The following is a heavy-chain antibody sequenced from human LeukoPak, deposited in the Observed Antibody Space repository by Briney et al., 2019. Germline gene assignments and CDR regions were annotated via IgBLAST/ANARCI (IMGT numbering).Heavy chain of an antibody. CDR3: ASDRDYYDSSGYLFDY. CDR1: GFTFSSYW. D-gene: IGHD3-22*01. V-gene: IGHV3-7*01. CDR2: IKQDGSEK. J-gene: IGHJ4*02. Sequence: PGGSLRLSCAASGFTFSSYWMSWVRQAPGKGLEWVVNIKQDGSEKYYVDSVKGRFTISRDNAKNSLYLQMSSLRAEDTAVYYCASDRDYYDSSGYLFDYWGQGTLVTVFS.